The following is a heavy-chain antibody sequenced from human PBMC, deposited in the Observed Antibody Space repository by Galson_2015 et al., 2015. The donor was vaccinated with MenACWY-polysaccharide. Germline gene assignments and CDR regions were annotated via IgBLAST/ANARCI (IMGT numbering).Heavy chain of an antibody. CDR3: ARAYYDILTVDY. D-gene: IGHD3-9*01. V-gene: IGHV4-59*01. Sequence: ETLSLTCTVSGGSISSYYWSWIRQPPGKGLEWIGYIYYSGSTNYNPSLKSRVTISVDTSKNQFSLKLSSVTAADTAVYYCARAYYDILTVDYWGQGTLVTVSS. CDR2: IYYSGST. CDR1: GGSISSYY. J-gene: IGHJ4*02.